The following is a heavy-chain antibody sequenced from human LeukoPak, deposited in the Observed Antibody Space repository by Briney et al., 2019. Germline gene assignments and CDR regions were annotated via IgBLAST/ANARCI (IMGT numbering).Heavy chain of an antibody. J-gene: IGHJ4*02. CDR1: GFTFSNYG. CDR3: AKSTGSGGYFDY. CDR2: ISFDGSNK. D-gene: IGHD3-10*01. V-gene: IGHV3-30*18. Sequence: GRSLRVSCAASGFTFSNYGIHWVRQAPGKGLEWVAVISFDGSNKYYADSVKGRFTIARDNSKNTLYLQMNSLRPEDTAVYYCAKSTGSGGYFDYWGQGTLVTVSS.